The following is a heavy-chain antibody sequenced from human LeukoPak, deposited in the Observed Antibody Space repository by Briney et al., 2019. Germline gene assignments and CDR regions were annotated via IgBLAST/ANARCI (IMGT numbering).Heavy chain of an antibody. V-gene: IGHV4-39*01. Sequence: PSETLSLTCTVSGGSISSSSYYWGWIRQPPGKGLEWIGMIFYSGSTYYNLSLKSRVTMSVDTSKNQFSLKLSSVTAADTAVYYCARLSRGYNYGTEYCDYWGQGTLVTVSS. D-gene: IGHD5-18*01. CDR1: GGSISSSSYY. CDR3: ARLSRGYNYGTEYCDY. CDR2: IFYSGST. J-gene: IGHJ4*02.